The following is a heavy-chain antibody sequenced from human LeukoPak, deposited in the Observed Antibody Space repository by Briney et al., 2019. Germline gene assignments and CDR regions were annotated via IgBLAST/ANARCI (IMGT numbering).Heavy chain of an antibody. CDR3: AXXXXRGQLPPDY. J-gene: IGHJ4*02. CDR1: GYTFTGYY. Sequence: GASVKVSCKASGYTFTGYYMHWVRQAPGQGLEWMGWINPNSGGTNYAQKFQGRVTMTRDTSISTAYMELSRLRSDDTAVYYCAXXXXRGQLPPDYWGQGTLVTVSS. V-gene: IGHV1-2*02. CDR2: INPNSGGT. D-gene: IGHD1-26*01.